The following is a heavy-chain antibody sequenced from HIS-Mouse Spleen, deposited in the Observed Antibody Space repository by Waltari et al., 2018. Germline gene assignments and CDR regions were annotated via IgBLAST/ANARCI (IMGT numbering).Heavy chain of an antibody. CDR3: ARGHDYSNYFDY. CDR2: MNPKRGNT. J-gene: IGHJ4*02. CDR1: GYTFTSYD. V-gene: IGHV1-8*01. D-gene: IGHD4-4*01. Sequence: QVQLVQSGAEVKKPGASVKVSCKASGYTFTSYDINGVRQATGQGLEWMGLMNPKRGNTGYAQKFQGRVTMTRNTAISTAYMELSSLRSENTAVYYCARGHDYSNYFDYWGQGTLVTVSS.